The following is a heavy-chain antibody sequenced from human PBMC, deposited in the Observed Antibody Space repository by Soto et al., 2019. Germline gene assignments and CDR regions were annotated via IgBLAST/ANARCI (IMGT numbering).Heavy chain of an antibody. CDR3: ARGRNWKGQRDYYYYGMDV. J-gene: IGHJ6*02. CDR2: IIPIFGTA. V-gene: IGHV1-69*13. Sequence: SVKVSCKASGGTSSSYAISWVRQAPGQGLEWMGGIIPIFGTANYAQKFQGRVTITADESTSTAYMELSSLRSEDTAVYYCARGRNWKGQRDYYYYGMDVWGQGTTVTVYS. D-gene: IGHD1-1*01. CDR1: GGTSSSYA.